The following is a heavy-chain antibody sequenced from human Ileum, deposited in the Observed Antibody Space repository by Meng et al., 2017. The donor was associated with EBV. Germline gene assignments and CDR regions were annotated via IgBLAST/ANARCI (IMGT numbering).Heavy chain of an antibody. V-gene: IGHV4-4*02. Sequence: QVQRQGSGPGLVGPSGTLSLPCSVSGDSISNEHWWSWVRQSPGKGLEWIGEIHHTRGPNYNPSLKSRVIISVDKSNNHFSLRLSAVTAADTAVYYCASNGAFSLDHWGQGTLVTVSS. CDR3: ASNGAFSLDH. J-gene: IGHJ4*02. CDR2: IHHTRGP. D-gene: IGHD2-8*01. CDR1: GDSISNEHW.